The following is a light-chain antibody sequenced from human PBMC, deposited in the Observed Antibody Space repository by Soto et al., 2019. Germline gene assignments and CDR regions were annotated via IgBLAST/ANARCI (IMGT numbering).Light chain of an antibody. J-gene: IGLJ3*02. Sequence: QSALTQPPSASGSPGQSVTISCTATSSDIADYNYVSWYKQHPGKAPKLMIYEVTKRPSGVPDRFSGSKSGNTASLTVSGLQAEDEADYYCSSYGGSNNLVFGGGTKLTVL. CDR1: SSDIADYNY. CDR3: SSYGGSNNLV. V-gene: IGLV2-8*01. CDR2: EVT.